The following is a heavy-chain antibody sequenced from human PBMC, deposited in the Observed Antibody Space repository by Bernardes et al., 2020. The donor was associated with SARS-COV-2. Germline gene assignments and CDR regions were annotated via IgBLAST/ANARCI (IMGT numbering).Heavy chain of an antibody. V-gene: IGHV4-39*01. D-gene: IGHD2-21*02. CDR3: AGSSCGIDCYIGGLRSWEYGMDV. Sequence: SETLSLTCTVSGASIRSTNYYWGWIRQPPGKGLEWIWSIYSSGSSYYNPSLQSRVSGSVDTSKNQFSLRLSFVTAADTAVYYCAGSSCGIDCYIGGLRSWEYGMDVWGKGTTVTVSS. CDR2: IYSSGSS. J-gene: IGHJ6*04. CDR1: GASIRSTNYY.